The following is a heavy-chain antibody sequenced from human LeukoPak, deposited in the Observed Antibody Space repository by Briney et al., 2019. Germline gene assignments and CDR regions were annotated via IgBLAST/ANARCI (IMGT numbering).Heavy chain of an antibody. CDR1: GGSFSDYY. CDR2: ISHSGST. CDR3: ARIPPPGATAYGAVDY. J-gene: IGHJ4*02. D-gene: IGHD3-16*01. V-gene: IGHV4-34*01. Sequence: PSETLSLTCAVYGGSFSDYYWSWIRQPPGKGLEWIGEISHSGSTNYNPSLKSRINMSVDTSKNQFSLKVSSVTAADTAVYFCARIPPPGATAYGAVDYWGQGTLVTVSS.